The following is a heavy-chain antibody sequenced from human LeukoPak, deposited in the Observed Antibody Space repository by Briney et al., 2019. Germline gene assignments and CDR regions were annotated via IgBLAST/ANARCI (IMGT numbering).Heavy chain of an antibody. J-gene: IGHJ4*02. CDR2: IWYDGSNK. V-gene: IGHV3-33*01. CDR1: GFTFSSYG. D-gene: IGHD6-13*01. CDR3: ARDSSSWPEGIDY. Sequence: PGGSLRLSCAASGFTFSSYGMHWVRQAPGKGLEWVAVIWYDGSNKYYADSVKGRFTISRDNSKNTLYLQMNSLRAEDTAVYYCARDSSSWPEGIDYWGQGTLVTVSS.